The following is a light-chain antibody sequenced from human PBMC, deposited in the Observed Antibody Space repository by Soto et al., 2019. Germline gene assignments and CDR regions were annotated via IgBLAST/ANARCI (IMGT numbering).Light chain of an antibody. J-gene: IGLJ1*01. V-gene: IGLV2-23*01. CDR2: EGS. CDR3: CSYAGRSSSSYV. CDR1: SSDVGSYNL. Sequence: QSVLTQPASVSGSPGQSITISCTGTSSDVGSYNLVSWYQQNPGKAPKLMIYEGSKRPSGVSNRFSGSKSGNTASLTISGLQGEDEADYYCCSYAGRSSSSYVFGTGTKVTV.